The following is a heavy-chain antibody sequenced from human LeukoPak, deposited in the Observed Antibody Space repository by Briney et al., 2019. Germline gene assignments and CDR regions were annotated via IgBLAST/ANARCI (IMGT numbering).Heavy chain of an antibody. CDR1: GFTFNGFA. CDR2: ISGTGSP. V-gene: IGHV3-69-1*01. CDR3: ARAAGIVGATDFDY. Sequence: GGSLRLSCATSGFTFNGFAMTWVRQAPGKGLEWVSAISGTGSPYYADSVSGRFTISRDNAKNSLYLQMNSLRAEDTAVYYCARAAGIVGATDFDYWGQGTLVTVSS. J-gene: IGHJ4*02. D-gene: IGHD1-26*01.